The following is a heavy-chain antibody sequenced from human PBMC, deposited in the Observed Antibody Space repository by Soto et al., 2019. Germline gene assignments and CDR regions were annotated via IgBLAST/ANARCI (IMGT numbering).Heavy chain of an antibody. CDR2: ISSSSSYI. CDR3: ARPSEPYYDFWSGYSNYYYMDV. D-gene: IGHD3-3*01. J-gene: IGHJ6*03. Sequence: GGSLRLSCAASGFTFSSYSMNWVRQAPGKGLEWVSSISSSSSYIYYADSVKGRFTISRDNAKNSLYLQMNSLRAEDTAVYYCARPSEPYYDFWSGYSNYYYMDVWGKGTTVTVSS. CDR1: GFTFSSYS. V-gene: IGHV3-21*01.